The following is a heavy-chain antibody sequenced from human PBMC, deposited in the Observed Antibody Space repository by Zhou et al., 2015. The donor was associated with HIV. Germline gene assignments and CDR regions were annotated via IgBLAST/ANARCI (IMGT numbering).Heavy chain of an antibody. CDR3: ARDPVERWLQPHDAFDI. CDR2: IIPIFGTA. D-gene: IGHD5-24*01. V-gene: IGHV1-69*06. CDR1: GGTFSSYA. J-gene: IGHJ3*02. Sequence: QVQLVQSGAEVKKPGSSVKVSCKASGGTFSSYAISWVRQAPGQGLEWMGGIIPIFGTANYAQKFQGRVTITADKSTSTAYMELSSLRSEDTAVYYCARDPVERWLQPHDAFDIWGQGTMVTVSS.